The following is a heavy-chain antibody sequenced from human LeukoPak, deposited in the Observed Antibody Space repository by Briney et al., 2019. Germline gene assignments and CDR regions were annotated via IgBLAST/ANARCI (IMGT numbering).Heavy chain of an antibody. D-gene: IGHD6-19*01. CDR2: ISVYNGNT. J-gene: IGHJ4*02. Sequence: ASVKVSCKASGYTFANFGITWVRQAPGQGLEWMGWISVYNGNTNYAQNLQGRVTLTTDTSTSTAYMELSSLRSEDTAVYYCARGSGWYYFDYWGQGTLVTVSS. CDR3: ARGSGWYYFDY. CDR1: GYTFANFG. V-gene: IGHV1-18*01.